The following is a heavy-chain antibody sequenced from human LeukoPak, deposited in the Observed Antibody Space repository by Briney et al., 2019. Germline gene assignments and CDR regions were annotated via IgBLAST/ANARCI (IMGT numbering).Heavy chain of an antibody. CDR2: IRYDGSHE. D-gene: IGHD6-13*01. CDR3: AKDGEMGIGSPGRRYLQH. V-gene: IGHV3-30*02. J-gene: IGHJ1*01. Sequence: PGGSLRLSCAAAGFPFSSYWMAWVRQAPGKGLEWVAFIRYDGSHEYSADSVKGRFTISRDNSKNTLYLQMNSLRPDDTAVYYCAKDGEMGIGSPGRRYLQHWGQGTLVTVSS. CDR1: GFPFSSYW.